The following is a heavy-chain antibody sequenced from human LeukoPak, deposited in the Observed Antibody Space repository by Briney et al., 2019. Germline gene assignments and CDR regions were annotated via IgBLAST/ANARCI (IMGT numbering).Heavy chain of an antibody. J-gene: IGHJ3*02. D-gene: IGHD6-19*01. CDR1: GGSISSSSYY. CDR3: ARLEGQWLNDAFDI. CDR2: IYYSGST. Sequence: SETLSLTCTVSGGSISSSSYYWGWIRQPPGKGLEWIGSIYYSGSTYYNPSLKSRVTISVDTSKNQFSLKLSSVTAADTAVYYCARLEGQWLNDAFDIWGQGTMVTVSS. V-gene: IGHV4-39*01.